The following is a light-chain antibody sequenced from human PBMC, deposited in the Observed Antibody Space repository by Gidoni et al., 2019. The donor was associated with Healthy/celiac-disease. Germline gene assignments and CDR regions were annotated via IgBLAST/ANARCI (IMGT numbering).Light chain of an antibody. CDR3: QQYGT. V-gene: IGKV3-20*01. CDR1: QRVSSIY. J-gene: IGKJ3*01. Sequence: IVLTQSPGTLSLSPGERATLSCRASQRVSSIYLAWYQQKPGQAPRLLIYGASSRATGIPDRFSGSGSGTDFTLTISRLEPEDLAVYYCQQYGTFGPGTKVDIK. CDR2: GAS.